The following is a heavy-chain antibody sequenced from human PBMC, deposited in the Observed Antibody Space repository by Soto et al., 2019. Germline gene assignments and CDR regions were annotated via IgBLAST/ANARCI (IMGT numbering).Heavy chain of an antibody. CDR1: GFTFSSYG. CDR2: IWYDGNIK. V-gene: IGHV3-33*01. Sequence: QVQLVESGGGVVQPGRSLRLSCAASGFTFSSYGMHWVRQAPGKGLERVAVIWYDGNIKYYADSVKGRFTISRDNSNNPLFLQMNSLRAEDTAVYYCARVSEGGSYYGGLDYWGQGTLVTVSS. D-gene: IGHD1-26*01. CDR3: ARVSEGGSYYGGLDY. J-gene: IGHJ4*02.